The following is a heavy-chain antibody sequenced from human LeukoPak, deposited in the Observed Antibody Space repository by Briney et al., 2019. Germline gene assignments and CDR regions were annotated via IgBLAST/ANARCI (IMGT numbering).Heavy chain of an antibody. CDR3: ATYRSAAVGRGSYYYNVMDF. V-gene: IGHV3-30-3*01. CDR1: GFTFYNYA. Sequence: PGRSLRHLRAAFGFTFYNYAIHWVRQAPGKGLEWVAVISYDGINEYYADSVKDRLSISRDSSKNTLYLQMNYLRPDDTAVYYCATYRSAAVGRGSYYYNVMDFWGQGTTVTVSS. D-gene: IGHD6-13*01. CDR2: ISYDGINE. J-gene: IGHJ6*02.